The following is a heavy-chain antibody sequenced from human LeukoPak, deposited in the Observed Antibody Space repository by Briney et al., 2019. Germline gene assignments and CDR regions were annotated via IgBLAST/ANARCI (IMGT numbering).Heavy chain of an antibody. J-gene: IGHJ5*02. D-gene: IGHD2-21*02. V-gene: IGHV4-34*01. Sequence: SETLSLTCAVYGGSLSGYYWTWIRQSPGKGLELIGGMRYNGDTYYNPSLKSRVTISVDTSRNQFSLKLTSLTAADTAVYYCARRRADLSWFDPWGQGTLVTVS. CDR3: ARRRADLSWFDP. CDR1: GGSLSGYY. CDR2: MRYNGDT.